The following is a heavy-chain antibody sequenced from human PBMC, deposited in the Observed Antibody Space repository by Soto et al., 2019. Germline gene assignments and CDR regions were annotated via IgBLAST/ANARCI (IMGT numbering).Heavy chain of an antibody. CDR3: ARERIAAAGSGAHDY. D-gene: IGHD6-13*01. Sequence: QVQQVQSGAEVKKPGASVKVSCKASGYTFTGYYMHWVRQAPGQGLEWMGWINPNSGDTHYAQKFQGRVTMTRDTSISTAYMELSRLRSNDTAVYYCARERIAAAGSGAHDYWGQGTLVTVSS. J-gene: IGHJ4*02. V-gene: IGHV1-2*02. CDR1: GYTFTGYY. CDR2: INPNSGDT.